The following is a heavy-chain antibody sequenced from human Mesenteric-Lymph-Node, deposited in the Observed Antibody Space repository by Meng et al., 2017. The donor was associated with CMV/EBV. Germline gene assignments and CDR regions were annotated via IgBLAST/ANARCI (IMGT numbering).Heavy chain of an antibody. J-gene: IGHJ6*02. D-gene: IGHD2-2*01. Sequence: ASVKVSCKASGYTFTSYEINWVRHATGQGLEWMRWMRPNSGNTGYAQKCQGRVTITRNTSISTAYMELSSLRSEDTAVYYRARSTPAALLIYYYYYGMDVWGQGTTVTVSS. CDR1: GYTFTSYE. CDR2: MRPNSGNT. V-gene: IGHV1-8*01. CDR3: ARSTPAALLIYYYYYGMDV.